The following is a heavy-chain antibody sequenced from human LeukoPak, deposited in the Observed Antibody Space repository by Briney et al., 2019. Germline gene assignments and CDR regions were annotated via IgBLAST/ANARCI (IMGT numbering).Heavy chain of an antibody. Sequence: PGGSLRLSCAASGFTFRNYWMSWVRQAPGKGLESVANIKQDASEKSYVDSVKGRFTISRDNAKNSLYLQMNSLRVEDTAVYYCARHDYGDCFDPWGQGTLVTVSS. CDR2: IKQDASEK. D-gene: IGHD4-17*01. V-gene: IGHV3-7*01. CDR3: ARHDYGDCFDP. J-gene: IGHJ5*02. CDR1: GFTFRNYW.